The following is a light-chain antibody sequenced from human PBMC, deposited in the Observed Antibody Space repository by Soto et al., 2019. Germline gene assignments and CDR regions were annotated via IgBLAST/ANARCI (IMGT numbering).Light chain of an antibody. CDR2: DAS. CDR1: ESIRTW. V-gene: IGKV1-5*01. Sequence: DLQMTQSPSTLSASIGDRVTITCRASESIRTWLAWYQHKPGKAPKFLIYDASSLESGVPSRFSGSGSGTEFTLTISNLQPDDFATYFCQQYNNYPRTFGQGTKVDI. J-gene: IGKJ1*01. CDR3: QQYNNYPRT.